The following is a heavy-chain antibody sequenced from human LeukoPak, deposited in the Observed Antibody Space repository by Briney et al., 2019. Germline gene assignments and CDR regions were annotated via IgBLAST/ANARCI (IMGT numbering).Heavy chain of an antibody. D-gene: IGHD5-12*01. V-gene: IGHV4-34*01. J-gene: IGHJ4*02. CDR3: ASSIVATIRDY. CDR2: INHSGST. CDR1: GGSFSGYY. Sequence: SETLSLTCAVYGGSFSGYYWSWIRQPPGKGLEWIGEINHSGSTNYNPSLKSRVTISVDTSKNQFSLKVSSVTAADTAVYYCASSIVATIRDYWGQGTLVTVSS.